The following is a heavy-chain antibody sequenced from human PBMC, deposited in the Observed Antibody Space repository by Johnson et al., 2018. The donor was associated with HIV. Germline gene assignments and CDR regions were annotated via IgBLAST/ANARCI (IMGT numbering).Heavy chain of an antibody. CDR2: IRYDGSNR. D-gene: IGHD6-13*01. CDR3: ARSLIAAADAFDI. V-gene: IGHV3-33*08. Sequence: VQLVESGGCLVQPGGSLRLSCAASGFTFSNAWMSWVRQAPGKGLEWVAFIRYDGSNRYYADSVKGRFTISRDNSKNTLYLQMNSLRAEDTAVYYCARSLIAAADAFDIWGQGTMVTVSS. J-gene: IGHJ3*02. CDR1: GFTFSNAW.